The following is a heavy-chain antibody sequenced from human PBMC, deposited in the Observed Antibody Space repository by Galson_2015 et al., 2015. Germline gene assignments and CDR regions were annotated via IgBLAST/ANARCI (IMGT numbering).Heavy chain of an antibody. V-gene: IGHV3-48*01. CDR1: GFTFTTYT. J-gene: IGHJ4*02. CDR2: ISASGSTI. D-gene: IGHD1-1*01. Sequence: SLRLSCAASGFTFTTYTMNWVRQAPGKGLEWVSYISASGSTIYYADSVKGRFTISRDNAKNSLYLQMNSLRADDTAVYYCARDGRFGYWGQGTLVTVSS. CDR3: ARDGRFGY.